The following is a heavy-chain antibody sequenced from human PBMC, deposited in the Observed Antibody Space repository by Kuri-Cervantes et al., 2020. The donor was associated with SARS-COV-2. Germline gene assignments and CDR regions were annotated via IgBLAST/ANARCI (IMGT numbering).Heavy chain of an antibody. D-gene: IGHD4-11*01. Sequence: GGSLRLSCTASDFSFGRYGMSWVRQAPGKGLEWVSSISSISDNTYYADFVRGRFATTRDNSKNTLYLHMDSLRAEDTAIYYCARDDDSNTVWYGLDSWGQGTLVTVSS. CDR3: ARDDDSNTVWYGLDS. V-gene: IGHV3-23*01. J-gene: IGHJ4*02. CDR2: ISSISDNT. CDR1: DFSFGRYG.